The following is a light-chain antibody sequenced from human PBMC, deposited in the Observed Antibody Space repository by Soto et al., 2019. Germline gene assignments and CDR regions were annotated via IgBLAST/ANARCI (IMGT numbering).Light chain of an antibody. CDR1: QSVSSSY. V-gene: IGKV3D-20*02. Sequence: IVLTQSPGTLSLSPGERATLSCRASQSVSSSYLAWYQLKPGQAPRLLIYDASNRATGVPVRFSGSGSGTDFTLTISSLEPEDFAVYYCQQRNDWRRGTFGQGTRLEI. CDR2: DAS. J-gene: IGKJ5*01. CDR3: QQRNDWRRGT.